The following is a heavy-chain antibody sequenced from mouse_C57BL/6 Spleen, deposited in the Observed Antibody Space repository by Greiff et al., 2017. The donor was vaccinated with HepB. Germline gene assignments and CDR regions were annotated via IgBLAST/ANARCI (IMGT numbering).Heavy chain of an antibody. CDR1: GFTFSDYY. CDR2: INSDGSST. CDR3: ARDDDSWFAY. D-gene: IGHD2-4*01. V-gene: IGHV5-16*01. J-gene: IGHJ3*01. Sequence: EVQVVESEGGLVQPGSSMKLSCTASGFTFSDYYMAWVRQVPKKGLDWVANINSDGSSTYYLDSFKSRFIISRDNAKKLLYLQMSSLKSEDTATYYCARDDDSWFAYWGLGTLVTVSA.